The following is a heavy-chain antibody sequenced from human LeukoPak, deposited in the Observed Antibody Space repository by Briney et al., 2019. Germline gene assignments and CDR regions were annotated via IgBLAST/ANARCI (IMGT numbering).Heavy chain of an antibody. CDR3: AKDLYSGSYYPIDY. CDR2: ISGSGGST. D-gene: IGHD1-26*01. J-gene: IGHJ4*02. V-gene: IGHV3-23*01. CDR1: GFTFSSYA. Sequence: GGSLRLSCAASGFTFSSYAMSWVRQAPGKGLEWVSAISGSGGSTYYADSVKGRFTISRDSSKNTLYLQMNSLRAEDTAVYYCAKDLYSGSYYPIDYWGQGTLVTVSS.